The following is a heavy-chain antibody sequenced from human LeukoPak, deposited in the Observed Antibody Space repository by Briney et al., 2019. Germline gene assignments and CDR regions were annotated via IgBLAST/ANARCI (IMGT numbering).Heavy chain of an antibody. CDR1: GGSFSGYY. J-gene: IGHJ5*02. CDR3: ARRCEYTYSSSLHKYNWFDP. Sequence: SETLSLTCAVYGGSFSGYYWSWIRQPPGKGLEWIGEINHSGSTNYNPSLKSRVTISVDTSKNQFSLKLSSVTAADTAVYYCARRCEYTYSSSLHKYNWFDPWGQGTLVTVSS. CDR2: INHSGST. D-gene: IGHD6-13*01. V-gene: IGHV4-34*01.